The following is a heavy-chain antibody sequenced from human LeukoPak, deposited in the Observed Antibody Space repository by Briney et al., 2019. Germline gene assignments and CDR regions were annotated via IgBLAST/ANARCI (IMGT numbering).Heavy chain of an antibody. CDR1: GGTFSSYA. CDR2: IIPIFGTA. CDR3: ASPPQQHCSSTSCYFPRYFDY. Sequence: GASVKVPCKASGGTFSSYAISWVRQAPGQGLEWMGGIIPIFGTANYAQKFQGRVTITTDESTSTAYMELSSLRSEDTAVYYCASPPQQHCSSTSCYFPRYFDYWGQGTLVTVSS. D-gene: IGHD2-2*01. V-gene: IGHV1-69*05. J-gene: IGHJ4*02.